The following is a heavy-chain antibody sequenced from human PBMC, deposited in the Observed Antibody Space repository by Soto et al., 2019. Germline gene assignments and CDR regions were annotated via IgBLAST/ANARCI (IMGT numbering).Heavy chain of an antibody. J-gene: IGHJ6*02. V-gene: IGHV5-51*01. CDR3: AASIFYYGMDV. CDR2: IFPADSDT. Sequence: PGESLKISCKVSGYNFDTSWIGWVRQMPGKGLEWMGIIFPADSDTRYSPSFQGQVTLSVDKSISTAFLQWSSLRASDTAIYYCAASIFYYGMDVWGQGTTVTVSS. CDR1: GYNFDTSW.